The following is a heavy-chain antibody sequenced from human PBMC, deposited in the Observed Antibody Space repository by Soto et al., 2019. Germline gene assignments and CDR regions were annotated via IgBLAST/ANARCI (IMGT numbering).Heavy chain of an antibody. V-gene: IGHV3-11*05. D-gene: IGHD2-21*01. CDR2: ISSDCSFT. CDR1: GFTSCDYN. Sequence: GRSLRLSCEASGFTSCDYNITWIRQAPGKGLEWVSYISSDCSFTDSADSVKCRFTVSRDNAKNSLSLQMNSLRGDDTAVYYCARDYFLACFDWGRGTLVTVSS. J-gene: IGHJ4*02. CDR3: ARDYFLACFD.